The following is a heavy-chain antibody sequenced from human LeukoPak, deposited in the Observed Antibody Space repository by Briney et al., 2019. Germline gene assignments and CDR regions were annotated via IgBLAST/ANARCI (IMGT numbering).Heavy chain of an antibody. V-gene: IGHV3-30*18. CDR3: AKDHGYGEHEPFES. CDR1: GFPFNAYW. J-gene: IGHJ4*02. Sequence: GGSLRLSCAASGFPFNAYWMTWVRQAPGKGLEWVAVSAHDEVGKQYADSVKGRFTLSRDNSRDSVHLQMNRLRDEDTAVYYCAKDHGYGEHEPFESWGQGSLVTVSS. CDR2: SAHDEVGK. D-gene: IGHD4/OR15-4a*01.